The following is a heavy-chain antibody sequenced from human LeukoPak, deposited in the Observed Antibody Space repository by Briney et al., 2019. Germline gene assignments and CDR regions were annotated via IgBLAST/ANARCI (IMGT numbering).Heavy chain of an antibody. Sequence: PGGSLRLSCAASGFTFSNYAMSWVRQAPGKGLEWVSAISSGGGNTYYADSVKGRFTISRDNYKNTLYLQMNSLRAEHTAVYYCAKTPGHSSTWQFDFWGQGTLVTVSS. CDR1: GFTFSNYA. CDR3: AKTPGHSSTWQFDF. D-gene: IGHD6-13*01. V-gene: IGHV3-23*01. CDR2: ISSGGGNT. J-gene: IGHJ4*02.